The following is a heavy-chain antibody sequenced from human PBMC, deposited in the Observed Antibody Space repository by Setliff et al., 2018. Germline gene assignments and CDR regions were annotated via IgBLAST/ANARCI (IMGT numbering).Heavy chain of an antibody. J-gene: IGHJ3*02. CDR1: GFTFSSYW. CDR3: ARDYTYYDFWSGPSSDAFDI. V-gene: IGHV3-7*01. Sequence: PGGSLRLSCAASGFTFSSYWMSWVRQPPGKGLEWVANIKQEGSEKYYADSVKDRFTISRDNAKNSLYLQMNSLRAEDTAVYYCARDYTYYDFWSGPSSDAFDIWGQGTMVTVSS. CDR2: IKQEGSEK. D-gene: IGHD3-3*01.